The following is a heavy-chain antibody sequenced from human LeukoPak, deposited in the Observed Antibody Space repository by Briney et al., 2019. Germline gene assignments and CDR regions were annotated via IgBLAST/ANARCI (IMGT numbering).Heavy chain of an antibody. D-gene: IGHD3-22*01. CDR3: ATGPLYDSSGYYHHAPIDY. V-gene: IGHV1-24*01. CDR2: FDPEDGET. Sequence: ASVKVSCKVSGYTLTELSMHWVRQAPGKGLEWMGGFDPEDGETIYAQKFQGRVTMTEDTSTDTAYMELSSLRSEDTAVYYCATGPLYDSSGYYHHAPIDYWGQGTLVTVSS. J-gene: IGHJ4*02. CDR1: GYTLTELS.